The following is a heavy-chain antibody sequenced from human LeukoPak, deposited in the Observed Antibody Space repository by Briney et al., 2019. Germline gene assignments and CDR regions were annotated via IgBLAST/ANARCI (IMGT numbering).Heavy chain of an antibody. V-gene: IGHV4-39*07. CDR1: GGSISSSSYY. Sequence: SETLSLTCTVSGGSISSSSYYWGWLRQPPGKGLEWIGSIYYSGSTYYNPSLKSRVTISVDTSKNQFSLKLSSVTAADTAVYYCARIYDSSGYYYPGDWGQGTLVTVSS. CDR3: ARIYDSSGYYYPGD. D-gene: IGHD3-22*01. J-gene: IGHJ4*02. CDR2: IYYSGST.